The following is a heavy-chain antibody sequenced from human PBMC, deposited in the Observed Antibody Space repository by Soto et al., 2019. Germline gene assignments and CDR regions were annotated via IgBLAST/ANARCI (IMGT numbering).Heavy chain of an antibody. V-gene: IGHV3-66*01. Sequence: PGGSLRLSCAASGFTVGTKYMSWVRQAPGKGLEWVSLIYSGGSTYYADSVKGRFTISRDNSKNTLYLQMNSLRAEDTAVYSCARGNCTSISCFTFDHWGQGTLVTVSS. D-gene: IGHD2-2*01. CDR2: IYSGGST. CDR3: ARGNCTSISCFTFDH. CDR1: GFTVGTKY. J-gene: IGHJ4*02.